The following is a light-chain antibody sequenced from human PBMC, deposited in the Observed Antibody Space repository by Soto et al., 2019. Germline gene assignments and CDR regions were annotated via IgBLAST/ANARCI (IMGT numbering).Light chain of an antibody. J-gene: IGLJ3*02. CDR3: CSYAGSSTVG. Sequence: QSVLTQPASVSGSPGQSITISCTGTSSDFGNYNFVSWYQQSPGNAPKLMIYEATKRPSGVSNRFSGSKSGNTASLTISGLQAEDEADYYCCSYAGSSTVGFGGGTKLTVL. CDR1: SSDFGNYNF. CDR2: EAT. V-gene: IGLV2-23*01.